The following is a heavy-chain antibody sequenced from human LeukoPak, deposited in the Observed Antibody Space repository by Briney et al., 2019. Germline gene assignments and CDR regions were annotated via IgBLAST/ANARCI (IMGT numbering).Heavy chain of an antibody. CDR1: GGSISSGDYY. J-gene: IGHJ3*02. V-gene: IGHV4-30-4*08. CDR2: IYYSGST. D-gene: IGHD2-2*01. CDR3: ARDRLSSTGWLEGGDAFDI. Sequence: SETLSLTCTVSGGSISSGDYYWSWIRQPPGKGLEWIGYIYYSGSTYFNPSLKSRVTISVDTSKNQFSLKLSSVTAADTAVYYCARDRLSSTGWLEGGDAFDIWGQGTVVTVSS.